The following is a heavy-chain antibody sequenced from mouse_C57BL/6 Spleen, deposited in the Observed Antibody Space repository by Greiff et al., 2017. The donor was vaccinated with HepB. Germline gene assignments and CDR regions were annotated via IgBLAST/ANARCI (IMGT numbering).Heavy chain of an antibody. D-gene: IGHD2-1*01. Sequence: VQLQQSGPVLVKPGASVKMSCKASGYTFTDYYMNWVKQSHGKSLEWIGVINPYNGGTSYNQKFKGKATLTVDKSSSTAYMELNSLTSEDSAVYYCARSYYGNHGGFAYWGQGTLVTVSA. CDR2: INPYNGGT. J-gene: IGHJ3*01. CDR3: ARSYYGNHGGFAY. CDR1: GYTFTDYY. V-gene: IGHV1-19*01.